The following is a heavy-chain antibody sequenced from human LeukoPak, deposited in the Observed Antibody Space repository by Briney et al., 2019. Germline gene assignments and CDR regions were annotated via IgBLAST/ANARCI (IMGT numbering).Heavy chain of an antibody. Sequence: GGSLRLSCAASGFPFRTFGMHWVRQAPGKGLEWVAFIQYDGNTIFYADSVKGRFTISRDNAKNSLYLQMNSLRAEDTAVYYCARRYCSGGSCYDAFDIWGQGTMVTVSS. CDR2: IQYDGNTI. D-gene: IGHD2-15*01. J-gene: IGHJ3*02. V-gene: IGHV3-30*03. CDR3: ARRYCSGGSCYDAFDI. CDR1: GFPFRTFG.